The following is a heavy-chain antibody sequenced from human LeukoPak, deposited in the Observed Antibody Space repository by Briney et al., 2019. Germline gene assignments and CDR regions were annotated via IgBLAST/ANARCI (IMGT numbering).Heavy chain of an antibody. D-gene: IGHD2/OR15-2a*01. CDR1: GYTFTAYY. J-gene: IGHJ6*02. CDR3: ARDPIVQAGYYYGMDV. CDR2: INPNSGAT. Sequence: ASVKVSCKASGYTFTAYYMHWVRQAPGQGLEWMCWINPNSGATNYAQNFQGRVTMTADTSISTAYLDLSRLRSDDSAVYYCARDPIVQAGYYYGMDVWGQGTTVTVSS. V-gene: IGHV1-2*02.